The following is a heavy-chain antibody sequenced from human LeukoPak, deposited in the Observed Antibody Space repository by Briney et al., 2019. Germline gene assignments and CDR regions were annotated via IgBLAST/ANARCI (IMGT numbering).Heavy chain of an antibody. CDR2: INSDGSST. J-gene: IGHJ4*02. Sequence: GGSLRLSCAASGFTFSSYPMHWVRQAPGKGLVWVSRINSDGSSTMYADSVKGRFTIPRDNAKNTLYPQMNSLRAEDTAVYYCASYGASWDYWGQGTLVTVSS. V-gene: IGHV3-74*03. D-gene: IGHD4-17*01. CDR3: ASYGASWDY. CDR1: GFTFSSYP.